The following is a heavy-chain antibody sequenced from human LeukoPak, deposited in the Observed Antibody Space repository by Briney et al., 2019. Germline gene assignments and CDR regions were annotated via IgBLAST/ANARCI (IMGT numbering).Heavy chain of an antibody. D-gene: IGHD2/OR15-2a*01. V-gene: IGHV5-51*01. J-gene: IGHJ4*02. CDR2: IQPGDSST. Sequence: GESLKISCKASGYTLTNYWIGWVRQMPGKGLEWMGIIQPGDSSTGYSPSFQGQVTISADKSISTAYLQWSSLKASDTAMYYCARWARASTNCYFDYWGQGTLVTVSS. CDR3: ARWARASTNCYFDY. CDR1: GYTLTNYW.